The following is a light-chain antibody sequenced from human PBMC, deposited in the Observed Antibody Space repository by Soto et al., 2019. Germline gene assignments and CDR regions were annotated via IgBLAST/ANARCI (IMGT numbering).Light chain of an antibody. CDR2: EVI. J-gene: IGLJ1*01. V-gene: IGLV2-14*01. CDR1: SSDVGGYNY. CDR3: SSYTSSSIYV. Sequence: QSVLTQPASVSGSPGQSITISCTGTSSDVGGYNYVSWYQQHPGKAPKLMIYEVISRPSGVSIRFSGSKSGNTASLTISGLQAEDEADYYCSSYTSSSIYVFGSGTKVTVL.